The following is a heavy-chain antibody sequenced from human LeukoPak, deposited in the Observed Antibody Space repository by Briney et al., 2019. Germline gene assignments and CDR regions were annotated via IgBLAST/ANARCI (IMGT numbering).Heavy chain of an antibody. Sequence: SETLSLTCAVYGGSFSGYYWSWIRQPPGKGLEWIGEINHSGSTNYNPSLKSRVTISVDTSKNQFSLKLSSVTAADTAVYYCARARALNYYGSGSYLDYWGQGTLVTVSS. J-gene: IGHJ4*02. CDR1: GGSFSGYY. V-gene: IGHV4-34*01. CDR2: INHSGST. D-gene: IGHD3-10*01. CDR3: ARARALNYYGSGSYLDY.